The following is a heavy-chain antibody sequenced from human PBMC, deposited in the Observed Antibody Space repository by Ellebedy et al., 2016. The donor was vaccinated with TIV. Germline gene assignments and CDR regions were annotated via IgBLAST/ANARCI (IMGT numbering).Heavy chain of an antibody. V-gene: IGHV1-24*01. J-gene: IGHJ6*02. Sequence: AASVKVSCKVSGYTLTALSMHWVRQAPGKGLEWMGGFDPEYGETIYAQKFQGRVTMTEDTSTDSAYMELRSLRSEDTAVYYCAGFLIAVAGTTYYYGMDVWGQGTTVTVSS. CDR1: GYTLTALS. D-gene: IGHD6-19*01. CDR2: FDPEYGET. CDR3: AGFLIAVAGTTYYYGMDV.